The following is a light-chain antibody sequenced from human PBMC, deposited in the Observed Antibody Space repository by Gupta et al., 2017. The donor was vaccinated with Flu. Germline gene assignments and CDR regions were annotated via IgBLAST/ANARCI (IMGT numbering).Light chain of an antibody. CDR1: QSISSW. V-gene: IGKV1-5*03. J-gene: IGKJ1*01. CDR2: KAS. CDR3: QQDNSYLWT. Sequence: DIQMPHSPPTLSASGGDRVTITCRASQSISSWLAWYQQKPGKAPKLLIYKASSLESGVPSTFSGSGSGTEFTLTISSLQPDDFATYYCQQDNSYLWTFGQGTKVEIK.